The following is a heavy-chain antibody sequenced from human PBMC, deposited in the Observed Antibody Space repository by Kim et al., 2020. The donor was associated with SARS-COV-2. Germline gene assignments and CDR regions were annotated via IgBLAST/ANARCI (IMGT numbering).Heavy chain of an antibody. V-gene: IGHV3-49*02. J-gene: IGHJ4*02. Sequence: GTTEYAASVKGRFTNSRDDSKSIAYLQMNSLKTEDTAVYYCTLSITIFYYWGQGTLVTVSS. CDR2: GTT. CDR3: TLSITIFYY. D-gene: IGHD3-3*01.